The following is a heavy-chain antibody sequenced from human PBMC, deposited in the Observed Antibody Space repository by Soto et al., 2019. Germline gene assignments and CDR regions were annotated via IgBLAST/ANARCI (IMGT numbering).Heavy chain of an antibody. J-gene: IGHJ4*02. CDR1: GFDFGDYY. Sequence: PGGSLRLSCTGSGFDFGDYYMSWIRQAPGKGLEWVSYIDSGNGNTYYTDSVKGRFTISRDNAKKTVYLQMSSLRVEDTALYYCVRTYYSSSWFPFDRWGQGALVTVSS. D-gene: IGHD6-13*01. CDR3: VRTYYSSSWFPFDR. CDR2: IDSGNGNT. V-gene: IGHV3-11*01.